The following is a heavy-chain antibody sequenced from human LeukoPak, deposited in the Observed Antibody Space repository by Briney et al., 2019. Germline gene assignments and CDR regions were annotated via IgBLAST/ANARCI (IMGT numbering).Heavy chain of an antibody. CDR2: IYYSGST. V-gene: IGHV4-59*12. CDR3: ARDSGYDIIDY. CDR1: GGSISSYY. J-gene: IGHJ4*02. Sequence: SETLSLTCTVSGGSISSYYWSWIRQPPGKGLEWIGYIYYSGSTNYNPSLKSRVTISVDTSKNQFSLNLSSVTAADTAVYYCARDSGYDIIDYWGQGTLVTVSS. D-gene: IGHD5-12*01.